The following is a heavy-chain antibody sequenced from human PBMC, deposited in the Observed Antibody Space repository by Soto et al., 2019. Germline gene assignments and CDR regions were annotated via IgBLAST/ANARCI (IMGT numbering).Heavy chain of an antibody. CDR3: ARDSYLEWSNYGMDV. Sequence: QVQLVQSGAEVKKPGASVKVSCKASGYTFTSYGISWVRQAPGQGLEWMGWISAYNGNTNYAQKLQGRVTMTTDTSXXTAYMELRSLRSDDTAVYYCARDSYLEWSNYGMDVWGQGTTVTVSS. J-gene: IGHJ6*02. CDR2: ISAYNGNT. CDR1: GYTFTSYG. D-gene: IGHD3-3*01. V-gene: IGHV1-18*01.